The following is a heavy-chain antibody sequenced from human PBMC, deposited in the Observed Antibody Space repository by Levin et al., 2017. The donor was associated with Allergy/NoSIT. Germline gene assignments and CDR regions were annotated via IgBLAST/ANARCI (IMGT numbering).Heavy chain of an antibody. CDR2: IKSKTDGGTT. V-gene: IGHV3-15*01. J-gene: IGHJ3*02. CDR1: GFTFSNAW. CDR3: TTAGRYCSSTSCYFPDAFDS. Sequence: GESLKISCAASGFTFSNAWMSWVRQAPGKGLEWVGRIKSKTDGGTTDYAAPVKGRFTISRDDSKNTLYLQMNSLKTEDTAVYYCTTAGRYCSSTSCYFPDAFDSWGQGTMVTVSS. D-gene: IGHD2-2*01.